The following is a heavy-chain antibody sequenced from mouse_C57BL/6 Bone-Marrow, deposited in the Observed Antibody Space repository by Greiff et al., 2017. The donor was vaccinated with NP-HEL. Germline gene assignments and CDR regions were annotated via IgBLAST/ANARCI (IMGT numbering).Heavy chain of an antibody. D-gene: IGHD2-1*01. CDR3: ARSYGNWRDPFEC. CDR1: GYTFTDHT. V-gene: IGHV1-78*01. J-gene: IGHJ2*01. Sequence: VQLQQSDAELVKPGASVKISCKVSGYTFTDHTIHWMKQRPEQGLEWIGYIYPRDGSTKYNEKFKGKATFTADKSSSTAYMQLNSLTSEDSAVYYCARSYGNWRDPFECWGQGTTLTVAS. CDR2: IYPRDGST.